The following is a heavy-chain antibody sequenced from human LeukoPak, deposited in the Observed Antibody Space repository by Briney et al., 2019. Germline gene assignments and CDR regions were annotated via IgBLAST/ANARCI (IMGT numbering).Heavy chain of an antibody. Sequence: GGSLRLSCAASGFTLSSYAMSWVRQGPGKGLEWVSVIYSSGSTYYPDSVKGRFTISRDESKNTLYLQMNSLRAEDTAVYYCTRLAVAYFDSWGQGTLVTVSS. J-gene: IGHJ4*02. V-gene: IGHV3-66*04. D-gene: IGHD6-19*01. CDR2: IYSSGST. CDR3: TRLAVAYFDS. CDR1: GFTLSSYA.